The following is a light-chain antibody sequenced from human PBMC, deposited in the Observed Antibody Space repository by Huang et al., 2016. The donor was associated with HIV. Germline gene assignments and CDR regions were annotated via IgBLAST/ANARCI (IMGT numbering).Light chain of an antibody. CDR3: QQCDNLQIT. V-gene: IGKV1-33*01. CDR2: DAS. CDR1: QEISNY. J-gene: IGKJ5*01. Sequence: DIQMTQSPSSLSASVGDRVTITCQASQEISNYLNWYQQKPGKAPKLLIYDASNLETGVPERFSGSGSGTDFTFTISSLQPEDIATYYCQQCDNLQITFGQGTRLEIK.